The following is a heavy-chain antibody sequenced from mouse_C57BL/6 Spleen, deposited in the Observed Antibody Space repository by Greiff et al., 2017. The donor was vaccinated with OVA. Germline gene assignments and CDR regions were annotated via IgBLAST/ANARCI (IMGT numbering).Heavy chain of an antibody. J-gene: IGHJ4*01. CDR3: ARGITTGYYAMDY. V-gene: IGHV14-2*01. CDR2: IDPEDGET. CDR1: GFNIKDYY. D-gene: IGHD2-4*01. Sequence: VQLKESGAELVKPGASVKLSCTASGFNIKDYYMHWVKQRTEQGLEWIGRIDPEDGETKYAPKFQGKATITADTSSNTAYLQLSSLTSEDTAVYYCARGITTGYYAMDYWGQGTSVTVSS.